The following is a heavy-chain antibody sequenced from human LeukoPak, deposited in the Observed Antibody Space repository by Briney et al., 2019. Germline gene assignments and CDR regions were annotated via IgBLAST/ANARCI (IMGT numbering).Heavy chain of an antibody. J-gene: IGHJ5*02. CDR2: IYHSGGT. D-gene: IGHD6-25*01. Sequence: SQTLSLTCTVSGGSIAGSGWHWSWLRRPPGKGLEWIAYIYHSGGTYSSPPLRNRVTISVDRYKNQFFLNLRSATDADTAMYYCARGPIGGVVLETTLGYFDPWGQGTLVTVSS. CDR3: ARGPIGGVVLETTLGYFDP. V-gene: IGHV4-30-2*01. CDR1: GGSIAGSGWH.